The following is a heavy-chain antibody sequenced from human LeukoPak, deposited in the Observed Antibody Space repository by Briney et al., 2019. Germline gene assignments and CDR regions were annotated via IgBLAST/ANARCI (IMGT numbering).Heavy chain of an antibody. CDR3: ARDWITGTPSADY. Sequence: ASVKVSCKASGYTFTGYYMHWVRQAPGQGLEWMGWINPNSGGTNYAQKFQGRVTMTRDTSISTAYMELSRLRSDDTAVYYCARDWITGTPSADYWGQGTLVTVSS. CDR1: GYTFTGYY. V-gene: IGHV1-2*02. CDR2: INPNSGGT. J-gene: IGHJ4*02. D-gene: IGHD1-7*01.